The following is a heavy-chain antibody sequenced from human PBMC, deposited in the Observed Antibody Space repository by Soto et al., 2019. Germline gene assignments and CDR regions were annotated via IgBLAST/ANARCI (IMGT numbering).Heavy chain of an antibody. J-gene: IGHJ3*02. CDR1: GFTFSSYA. CDR2: ISGSAGST. D-gene: IGHD2-15*01. CDR3: AKIKYCSGGSCSRWSAFDI. V-gene: IGHV3-23*01. Sequence: GGSLRLSCAASGFTFSSYAMSWVRQAPGKGLEWVSTISGSAGSTYYADSVKGRFTISRDNFRNTLYLQMNSLRAEDTAVYYCAKIKYCSGGSCSRWSAFDIWGQGTMVTVSS.